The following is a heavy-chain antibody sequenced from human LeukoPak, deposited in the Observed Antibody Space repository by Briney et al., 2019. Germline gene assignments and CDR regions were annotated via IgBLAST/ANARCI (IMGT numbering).Heavy chain of an antibody. CDR2: IWYDGSNK. CDR1: AFTFSSYG. CDR3: ARNQRRLDY. V-gene: IGHV3-33*01. D-gene: IGHD1-14*01. J-gene: IGHJ4*02. Sequence: PGGTLTLSCAASAFTFSSYGMRWVRQAPGKGLEWVAVIWYDGSNKYYADSVKGRFTISRDNSKNTLYLQMNSLRAEDTAVYYCARNQRRLDYWGQGTLVTVSS.